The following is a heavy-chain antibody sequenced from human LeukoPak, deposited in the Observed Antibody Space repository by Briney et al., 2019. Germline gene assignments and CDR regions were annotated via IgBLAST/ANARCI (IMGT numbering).Heavy chain of an antibody. Sequence: PGGSLRLSCAASGFTLSIYAMHWVRQAPGKGLEWLAVISYDGRNTYYADSVKGRFTISRDNPKNTLYLQMNGLRAEDTAVFYCAREGSGAQFDYWGQGTLVTVSS. V-gene: IGHV3-30*04. CDR3: AREGSGAQFDY. D-gene: IGHD2-15*01. CDR1: GFTLSIYA. CDR2: ISYDGRNT. J-gene: IGHJ4*02.